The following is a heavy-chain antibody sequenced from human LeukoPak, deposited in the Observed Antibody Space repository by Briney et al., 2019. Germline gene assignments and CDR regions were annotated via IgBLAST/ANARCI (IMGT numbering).Heavy chain of an antibody. Sequence: GGSLRLSCAASGFTFSRFHIHWVRQTPGKGLVWVSRINSDGSSTTCADSVKGRFTISRDNAKNKLYLQMNSLRGEDTAVYYCARGVGGHYYGMDVWGQGTTVTVSS. D-gene: IGHD1-26*01. CDR2: INSDGSST. J-gene: IGHJ6*02. V-gene: IGHV3-74*01. CDR3: ARGVGGHYYGMDV. CDR1: GFTFSRFH.